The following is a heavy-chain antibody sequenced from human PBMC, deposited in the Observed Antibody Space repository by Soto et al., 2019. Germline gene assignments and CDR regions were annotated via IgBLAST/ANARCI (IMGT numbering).Heavy chain of an antibody. J-gene: IGHJ4*02. CDR3: GRMKGGIDY. D-gene: IGHD3-16*01. Sequence: EVQLVESGGGLIQPGGSLRLSCAASGFTVSSNYMSWVRQAPGKGLEWVSVIYSGGSTYYADSVKGRFTISRDNSKNTQYLKTKSLRPADRAVYYCGRMKGGIDYRGRGTLVTVSS. CDR2: IYSGGST. CDR1: GFTVSSNY. V-gene: IGHV3-53*01.